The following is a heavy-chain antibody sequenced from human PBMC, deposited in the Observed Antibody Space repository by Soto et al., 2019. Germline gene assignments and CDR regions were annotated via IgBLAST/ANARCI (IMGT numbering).Heavy chain of an antibody. Sequence: SETLSLTCAVYGGSFSGYYWSWIRQPPGKGLEWIGEINHSGSTNYNPSLKSRVTISVDTSKNQFSLKLSSVTAADTAVYYCARVDAQNLGFDYWGQGTLVTVSS. CDR3: ARVDAQNLGFDY. CDR2: INHSGST. J-gene: IGHJ4*02. CDR1: GGSFSGYY. V-gene: IGHV4-34*01.